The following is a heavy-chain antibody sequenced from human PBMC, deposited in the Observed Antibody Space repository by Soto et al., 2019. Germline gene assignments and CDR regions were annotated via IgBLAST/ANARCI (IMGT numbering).Heavy chain of an antibody. CDR3: ARGYDYGDQGYYFDY. J-gene: IGHJ4*02. D-gene: IGHD4-17*01. Sequence: QVQLQESGPGLVKPSQTLSLTCTVSGGSISSGDYYWSWIRQPPGKGLEWIGYIYYSGSTYYNPPLKSRVTISVDTSKNQFSLKLSSVTAADTAVYYCARGYDYGDQGYYFDYWGQGTLVTVSS. CDR2: IYYSGST. V-gene: IGHV4-30-4*01. CDR1: GGSISSGDYY.